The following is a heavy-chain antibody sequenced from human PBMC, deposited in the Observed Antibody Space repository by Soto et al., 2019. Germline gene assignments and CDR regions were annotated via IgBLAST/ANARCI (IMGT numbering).Heavy chain of an antibody. J-gene: IGHJ4*02. CDR2: VSHGGTT. CDR3: ASDFWTRYPLFDL. Sequence: SETLSLTCIVSGSSISSAYYWGWVRPPPGKGLEWIASVSHGGTTYYNPSLMSRVTVSLDTSKGQFSLKLSSVTAADTAVYYCASDFWTRYPLFDLGSQGALVTVSS. V-gene: IGHV4-38-2*02. D-gene: IGHD3-3*01. CDR1: GSSISSAYY.